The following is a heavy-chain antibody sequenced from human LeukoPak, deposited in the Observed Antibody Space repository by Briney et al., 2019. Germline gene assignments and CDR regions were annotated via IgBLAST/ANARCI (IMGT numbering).Heavy chain of an antibody. CDR2: IFSYDEK. J-gene: IGHJ4*02. Sequence: SGPTLVNPTETLTLTCTVSGFSLSNARMGVSWIRQPPGKALEWLAHIFSYDEKSYSTSLKSRLTISKDTSKSQVVLTMTNMDPVDAATYYCARVPIPALGYFDSWGQGTLVTVSS. D-gene: IGHD2-2*01. CDR1: GFSLSNARMG. CDR3: ARVPIPALGYFDS. V-gene: IGHV2-26*01.